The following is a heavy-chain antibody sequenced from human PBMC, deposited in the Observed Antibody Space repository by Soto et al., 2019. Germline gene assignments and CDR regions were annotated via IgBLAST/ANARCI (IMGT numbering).Heavy chain of an antibody. Sequence: VQLLDSGGGLVQPGGSLRLAGAASGFIFSNYAMSWVRQAPGKGLEWVSAISGSGGDTFYVGSVKGRFTISRDNSKDTLSLQMNSLRAEDTATFYCARDTRRGGGSAYDCWGQGTLVTVSS. D-gene: IGHD1-1*01. J-gene: IGHJ4*02. CDR1: GFIFSNYA. V-gene: IGHV3-23*01. CDR2: ISGSGGDT. CDR3: ARDTRRGGGSAYDC.